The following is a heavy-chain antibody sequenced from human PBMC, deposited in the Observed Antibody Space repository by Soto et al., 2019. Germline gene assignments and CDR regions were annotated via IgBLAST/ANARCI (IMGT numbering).Heavy chain of an antibody. J-gene: IGHJ4*02. CDR1: GGSISSNY. Sequence: QVQLQESGPGLVKPSETLSLTCTVSGGSISSNYWSWIRQPAGKGLEYIGRIYSSGSTNYNPSLKSRVTMSVDTSKNQFSLKLTSVTGADTAVYYCARGHGDYVDSWGQGTLVTVSS. D-gene: IGHD4-17*01. CDR3: ARGHGDYVDS. V-gene: IGHV4-4*07. CDR2: IYSSGST.